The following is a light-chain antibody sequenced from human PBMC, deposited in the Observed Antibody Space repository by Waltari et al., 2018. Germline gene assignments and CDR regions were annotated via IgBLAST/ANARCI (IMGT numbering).Light chain of an antibody. CDR2: WAS. J-gene: IGKJ1*01. V-gene: IGKV4-1*01. CDR1: QSLLYSSNNKNY. CDR3: QQHYGVLWT. Sequence: IVMTQSPDSLAVSLGERATINCKSSQSLLYSSNNKNYLAWYQQKPGQPPKLLIYWASTRESGVPDRFSGSGSGTDFTLTISTLQAEDGAVYYCQQHYGVLWTFGQGTKVEI.